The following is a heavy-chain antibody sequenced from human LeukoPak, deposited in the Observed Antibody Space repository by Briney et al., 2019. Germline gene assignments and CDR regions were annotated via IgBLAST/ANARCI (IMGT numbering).Heavy chain of an antibody. CDR2: IYYTGST. D-gene: IGHD6-19*01. CDR1: GGSISSSSYY. Sequence: SETLSLTCTVSGGSISSSSYYWGWIRQPPGKGLEWIGSIYYTGSTYYNPSLESRVTISVDTSKNQFSLKLTSVTAADTAVYYCARRYSSGWYVYWGQGTLVTVSS. CDR3: ARRYSSGWYVY. V-gene: IGHV4-39*01. J-gene: IGHJ4*02.